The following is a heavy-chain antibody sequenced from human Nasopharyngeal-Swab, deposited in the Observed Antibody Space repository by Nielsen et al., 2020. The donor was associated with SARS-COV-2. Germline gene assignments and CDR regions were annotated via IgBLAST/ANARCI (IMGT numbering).Heavy chain of an antibody. J-gene: IGHJ4*02. Sequence: VRQMRREGAGWVGIIYPGDSDTRYSPSFQGQVTISADKSISTAYLQWSSLKASDTAMYYCARGGHRDYYGSRGVNYFDYWGQGTLVTVSS. CDR3: ARGGHRDYYGSRGVNYFDY. V-gene: IGHV5-51*01. CDR2: IYPGDSDT. D-gene: IGHD3-10*01.